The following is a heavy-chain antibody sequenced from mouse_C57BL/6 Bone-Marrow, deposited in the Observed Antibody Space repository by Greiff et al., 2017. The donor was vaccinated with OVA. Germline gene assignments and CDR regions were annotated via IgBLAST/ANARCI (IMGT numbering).Heavy chain of an antibody. J-gene: IGHJ3*01. D-gene: IGHD1-1*01. Sequence: EVKLVESGAELVRPGASVKLSCTASGFNIKDDYMHWVKQRPEQGLEWIGWIDPENGDTEYASKFQGKATITADTSSNTAYLQLSSLTSEDTAVYYCIRSSWFAYWGQGTLVTVSA. V-gene: IGHV14-4*01. CDR2: IDPENGDT. CDR3: IRSSWFAY. CDR1: GFNIKDDY.